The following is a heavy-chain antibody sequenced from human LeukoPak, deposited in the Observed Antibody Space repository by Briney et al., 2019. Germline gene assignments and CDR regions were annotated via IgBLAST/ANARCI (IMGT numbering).Heavy chain of an antibody. CDR2: ITWNGGST. CDR1: GFTFDDYG. Sequence: GGSLRLSCAASGFTFDDYGMSWVRQAPGKGLEWVSGITWNGGSTGYADSVKGRFTISRDNSKNTLYLQMNSLRAEDTAVYYCARLAQWLLGSNAFDIWGQGTMVTVSS. CDR3: ARLAQWLLGSNAFDI. D-gene: IGHD3-22*01. J-gene: IGHJ3*02. V-gene: IGHV3-20*04.